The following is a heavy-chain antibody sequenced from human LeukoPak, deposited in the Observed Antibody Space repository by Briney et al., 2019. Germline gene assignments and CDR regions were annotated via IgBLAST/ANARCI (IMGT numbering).Heavy chain of an antibody. CDR1: GASISDHY. V-gene: IGHV4-59*11. J-gene: IGHJ6*03. CDR3: ARGFNDYNNDVYFYYMDI. Sequence: SETLSLTCTVSGASISDHYWSWIRQSPGTGLEWIGYFYNSGYFYNSGGTNYNPSLKSRVAISGDTSKNQFSLKLTSVTAADTAVYYCARGFNDYNNDVYFYYMDIWGKGTTVTVSS. CDR2: FYNSGYFYNSGGT. D-gene: IGHD4-11*01.